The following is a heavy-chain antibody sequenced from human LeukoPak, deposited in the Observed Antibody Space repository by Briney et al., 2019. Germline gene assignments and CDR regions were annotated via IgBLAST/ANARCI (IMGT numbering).Heavy chain of an antibody. CDR3: ARDHRLMYSGTGGLDY. CDR2: ISSSGSTI. J-gene: IGHJ4*02. D-gene: IGHD1-26*01. Sequence: GGSLRLSCAASGFTFSSYEMNWVRQAPGKGLEWVSYISSSGSTIYYADSVKGRFTISRDNAKNSLYLQMNSLRAEDTAVYYCARDHRLMYSGTGGLDYWGQGTLVTVSS. CDR1: GFTFSSYE. V-gene: IGHV3-48*03.